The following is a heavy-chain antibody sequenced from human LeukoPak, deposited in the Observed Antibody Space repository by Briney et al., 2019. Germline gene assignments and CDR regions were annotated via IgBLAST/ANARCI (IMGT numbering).Heavy chain of an antibody. CDR3: ARTTGDLYAFDI. CDR1: GGSISSYY. J-gene: IGHJ3*02. CDR2: IYYSGST. D-gene: IGHD1-1*01. V-gene: IGHV4-59*12. Sequence: KPSETLSLTCTVSGGSISSYYWSWIRQPPGKGLEWIGYIYYSGSTNYNPSLKSRVTISVDTSKNQFSLKLSSVTAADTAVYYCARTTGDLYAFDIWGQGTMVTVSS.